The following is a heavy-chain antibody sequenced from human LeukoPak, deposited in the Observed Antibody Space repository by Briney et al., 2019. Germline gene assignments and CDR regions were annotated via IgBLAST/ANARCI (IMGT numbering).Heavy chain of an antibody. CDR3: ARDHSGGYDYDWFDP. CDR1: GYTFTSYG. CDR2: ISAYNGNT. J-gene: IGHJ5*02. D-gene: IGHD5-12*01. Sequence: ASVKVSCKASGYTFTSYGISWMRQAPGQGLEWMGWISAYNGNTNYAQKLQGRVTMTTDTSTSTAYMELRSLRSDDAAVYYCARDHSGGYDYDWFDPWGQGTLVTVSS. V-gene: IGHV1-18*01.